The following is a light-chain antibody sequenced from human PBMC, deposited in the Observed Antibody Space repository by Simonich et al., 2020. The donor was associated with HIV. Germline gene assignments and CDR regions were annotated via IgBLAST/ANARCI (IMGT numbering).Light chain of an antibody. J-gene: IGKJ1*01. V-gene: IGKV4-1*01. Sequence: DIVMTQSPDSLAVSLGERATINCKSSQSLLYSSNNKNSLSWYQQKPGQPPNLLIYWASTRESGVPDRFSASGSGTDFTLTISSLQAEDVAVYYCQQYYTTPPTFGQGTKVEIK. CDR1: QSLLYSSNNKNS. CDR3: QQYYTTPPT. CDR2: WAS.